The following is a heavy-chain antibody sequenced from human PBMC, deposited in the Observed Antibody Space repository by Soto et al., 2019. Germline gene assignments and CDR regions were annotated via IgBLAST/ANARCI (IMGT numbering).Heavy chain of an antibody. D-gene: IGHD6-25*01. CDR2: ISPLKGNT. V-gene: IGHV1-18*01. J-gene: IGHJ4*02. CDR3: ARSGEHPFDF. Sequence: ASVKVSCKASGYTFANYVIHWVRQAPGQGLEWMGWISPLKGNTKYAQKVQGRVSVTTDTSTNTVYMELSGLRYDDTALYYCARSGEHPFDFWGQGTLVTVSS. CDR1: GYTFANYV.